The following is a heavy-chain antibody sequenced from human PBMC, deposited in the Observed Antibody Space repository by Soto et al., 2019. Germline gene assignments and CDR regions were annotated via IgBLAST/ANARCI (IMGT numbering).Heavy chain of an antibody. CDR1: GGSFGTNY. V-gene: IGHV4-59*13. CDR3: ATDSAGRGPFDP. Sequence: LSLPCTISGGSFGTNYWSWIRQAPGKGLEWIGYTYHTGSTKYNPSLKSRATISVDTSKNQFSLTLNSAAAADTAVYYCATDSAGRGPFDPWGQGILVTVSS. CDR2: TYHTGST. J-gene: IGHJ5*02. D-gene: IGHD3-10*01.